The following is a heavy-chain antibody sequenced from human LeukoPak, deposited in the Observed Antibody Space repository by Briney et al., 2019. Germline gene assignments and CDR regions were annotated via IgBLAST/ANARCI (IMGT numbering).Heavy chain of an antibody. D-gene: IGHD2-2*01. CDR3: ASLSRYCSSTSCYAGTVLLFDY. V-gene: IGHV4-39*01. CDR2: IYYSGST. J-gene: IGHJ4*02. Sequence: SETLSLTCTVSGGSISSSSYYWGWIRQPPGKGLEWIGSIYYSGSTYYNPSLKSRVTISVDTSKNQFSLKLSSVTAADTAVYYCASLSRYCSSTSCYAGTVLLFDYWGQGTLVTVSS. CDR1: GGSISSSSYY.